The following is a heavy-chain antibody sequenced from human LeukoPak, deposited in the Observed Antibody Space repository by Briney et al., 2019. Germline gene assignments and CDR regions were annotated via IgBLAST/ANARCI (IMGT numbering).Heavy chain of an antibody. CDR1: GGSFSGYY. J-gene: IGHJ4*02. CDR3: VRGWGEDNVHY. D-gene: IGHD3-16*01. Sequence: PSGTLSLTCAVNGGSFSGYYWTWIRQTPGKGLEWIGEINRSGTTKYNPSLKSRITISVDTSKNQFSLKLSSVTAADTAVYYCVRGWGEDNVHYWGQGTLVTVSS. CDR2: INRSGTT. V-gene: IGHV4-34*01.